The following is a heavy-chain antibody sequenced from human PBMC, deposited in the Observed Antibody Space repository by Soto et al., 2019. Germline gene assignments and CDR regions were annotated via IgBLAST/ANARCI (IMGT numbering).Heavy chain of an antibody. D-gene: IGHD4-17*01. CDR3: ARGGGDYDYAGDV. Sequence: QVQLQQWGAGLLKPSETLSLNCAVYGGSFYWTWIRQPPGKGLAWIGEIRHSGSTNYNPSLKSRVSISIDRSKSQVSLTVYSVTAADTAVYYCARGGGDYDYAGDVWGQGTTVTVSS. CDR2: IRHSGST. J-gene: IGHJ6*02. CDR1: GGSFY. V-gene: IGHV4-34*01.